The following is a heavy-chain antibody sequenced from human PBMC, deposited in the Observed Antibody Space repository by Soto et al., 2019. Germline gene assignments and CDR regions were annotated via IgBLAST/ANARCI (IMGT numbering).Heavy chain of an antibody. D-gene: IGHD3-10*01. CDR2: IYTSGST. J-gene: IGHJ3*02. CDR1: GGSISSYY. Sequence: PSETLSLTCTLSGGSISSYYWSWIRQPAGKRLEWIGRIYTSGSTNYNPSLKSRVTMSVDTSKNQFSLKLSSVTAADTAVYYCGRVMYRPYGSGSYYAFEIWGQGTMVTVSS. V-gene: IGHV4-4*07. CDR3: GRVMYRPYGSGSYYAFEI.